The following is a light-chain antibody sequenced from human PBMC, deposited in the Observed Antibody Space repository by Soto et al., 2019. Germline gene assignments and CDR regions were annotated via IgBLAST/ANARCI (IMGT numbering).Light chain of an antibody. CDR1: QSVSSTY. V-gene: IGKV3-20*01. J-gene: IGKJ1*01. Sequence: EIVLTQSPGTLSLSPGERATLSCRASQSVSSTYLIWYQQKPGQAPRLLIYGASSRATGVPDRFSGGGSGTDFTLTISRLEPEDFAVYYCQQYNNWPWTFGQGTKVDIK. CDR2: GAS. CDR3: QQYNNWPWT.